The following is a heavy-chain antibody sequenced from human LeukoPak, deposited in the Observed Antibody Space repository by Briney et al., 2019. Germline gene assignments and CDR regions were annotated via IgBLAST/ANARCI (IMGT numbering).Heavy chain of an antibody. D-gene: IGHD4-17*01. CDR2: INSDASDT. Sequence: GGSLRLSCAASGFTFSRHWMHWVRQAPGKGLVWISRINSDASDTNYADFVKGRFTISRDNAKNTVYLQINSLRDEDTAVYFCASNDYRDEGIDSWGQGTLVTVSS. CDR1: GFTFSRHW. J-gene: IGHJ4*02. CDR3: ASNDYRDEGIDS. V-gene: IGHV3-74*01.